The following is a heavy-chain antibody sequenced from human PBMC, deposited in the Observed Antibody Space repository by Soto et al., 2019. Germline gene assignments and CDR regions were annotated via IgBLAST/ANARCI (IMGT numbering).Heavy chain of an antibody. D-gene: IGHD5-12*01. Sequence: EVQLLESGGGLVQPGGSLRLAGAASGVSFNSYAMVWVRQAPGKGLEWVSVISARGGSSYFADYVKGRLTISRDNSKKVLSLEMNNLRAEESGTYVCAKGSIEYSASVDRWGQGTVVLVSS. CDR3: AKGSIEYSASVDR. J-gene: IGHJ5*02. CDR2: ISARGGSS. V-gene: IGHV3-23*01. CDR1: GVSFNSYA.